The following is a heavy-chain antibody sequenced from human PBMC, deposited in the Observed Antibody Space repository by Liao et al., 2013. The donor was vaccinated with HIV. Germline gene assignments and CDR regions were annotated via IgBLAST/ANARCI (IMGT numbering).Heavy chain of an antibody. CDR3: ARRGYYYDSSGYYSSIYYYYYYMDV. CDR2: INHSGST. V-gene: IGHV4-34*01. J-gene: IGHJ6*03. Sequence: QVQLQQWGAGLLKPSETLSLTCTVSGGSISSSSYYWSWIRQPPGKGLEWIGEINHSGSTNYNPSLKSRVTISVDTSKNQFSLNLSSVTAADTAVYYCARRGYYYDSSGYYSSIYYYYYYMDVWGKGTTVTVSS. CDR1: GGSISSSSYY. D-gene: IGHD3-22*01.